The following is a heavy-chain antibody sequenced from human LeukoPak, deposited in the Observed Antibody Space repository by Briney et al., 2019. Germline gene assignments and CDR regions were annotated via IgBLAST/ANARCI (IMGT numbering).Heavy chain of an antibody. CDR2: IYTSGST. CDR3: ASTYYYDSSGYFDY. CDR1: GGSISSYY. J-gene: IGHJ4*02. D-gene: IGHD3-22*01. Sequence: SETLSRTCTVSGGSISSYYWSWIRQPAGKGLEWIGRIYTSGSTNYNPSLKSRVTMSVDTSKNQFSLKLSSVTAADTAVYYCASTYYYDSSGYFDYWGQGTLVTVSS. V-gene: IGHV4-4*07.